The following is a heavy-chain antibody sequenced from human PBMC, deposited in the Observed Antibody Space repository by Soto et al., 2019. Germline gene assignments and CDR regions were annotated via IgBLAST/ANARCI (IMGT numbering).Heavy chain of an antibody. V-gene: IGHV4-39*01. J-gene: IGHJ4*02. Sequence: PSETLSLTCTVSGGSVINSNYYWGWIRQSPGKGLEWIGSVYYRGRSYSKSSVKSRVTISVDTSKNQFSLNLNSVTASDTAVYYCVSQRTSVLTQAYFDYWGPGALVTVS. CDR1: GGSVINSNYY. CDR3: VSQRTSVLTQAYFDY. D-gene: IGHD2-8*01. CDR2: VYYRGRS.